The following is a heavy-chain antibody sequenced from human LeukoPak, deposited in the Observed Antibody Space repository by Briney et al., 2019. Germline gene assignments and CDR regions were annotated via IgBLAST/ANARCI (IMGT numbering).Heavy chain of an antibody. J-gene: IGHJ5*02. CDR1: AGSISSSSYY. CDR2: IYHSGRT. CDR3: ARLLLLGRRFDP. V-gene: IGHV4-39*01. D-gene: IGHD2-21*02. Sequence: SQSLSPTCTVSAGSISSSSYYCGWIRQPPGKGLEWFGSIYHSGRTYYNPSLKSPLTISVDTSKNQSSRRLSSVTATDTAVYYCARLLLLGRRFDPWGQGTLVTVSS.